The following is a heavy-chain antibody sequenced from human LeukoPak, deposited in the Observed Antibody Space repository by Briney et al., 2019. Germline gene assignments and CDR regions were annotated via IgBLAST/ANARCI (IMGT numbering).Heavy chain of an antibody. CDR1: GYSISSGYY. CDR3: ARRGLSGYDYSYYMDV. J-gene: IGHJ6*03. D-gene: IGHD3-10*01. Sequence: SETLSLTCTVSGYSISSGYYWDWIRQPPGKGLEWIGTLSHSGSSYYNPSLKSRVTISVDTSKNQFSLNLSSVTAADTAVYYCARRGLSGYDYSYYMDVWGKGTTVTISS. CDR2: LSHSGSS. V-gene: IGHV4-38-2*02.